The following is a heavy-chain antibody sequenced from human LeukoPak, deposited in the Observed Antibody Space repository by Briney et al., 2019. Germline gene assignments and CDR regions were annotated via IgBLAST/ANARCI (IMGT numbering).Heavy chain of an antibody. J-gene: IGHJ4*02. CDR1: GFTFSSYS. CDR2: ISSSSSTI. Sequence: PGGSLRLSCAASGFTFSSYSMNRVRQAPGKGLEWVSYISSSSSTIYYADSVKGRFTISRDNAKNSLYLQMNSLRAEYTAVYWCARDLESYYGSGSYRHDYWGQGTLVTVSS. V-gene: IGHV3-48*01. CDR3: ARDLESYYGSGSYRHDY. D-gene: IGHD3-10*01.